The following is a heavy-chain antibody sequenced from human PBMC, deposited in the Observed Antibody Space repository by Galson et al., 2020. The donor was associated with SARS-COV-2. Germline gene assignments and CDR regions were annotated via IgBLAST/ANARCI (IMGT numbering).Heavy chain of an antibody. CDR2: IYWADNK. Sequence: SGPTLVKPTQTLTLTCTLSGFSLSSSGVAVGWIRQPPGKALEWVALIYWADNKRYSPSLKSRLTITKDTSKNQVVLTMTNMDPVDTATYYCARDLYYYGSGSWDYMDVWGKGTTVTVSS. D-gene: IGHD3-10*01. CDR1: GFSLSSSGVA. CDR3: ARDLYYYGSGSWDYMDV. V-gene: IGHV2-5*02. J-gene: IGHJ6*03.